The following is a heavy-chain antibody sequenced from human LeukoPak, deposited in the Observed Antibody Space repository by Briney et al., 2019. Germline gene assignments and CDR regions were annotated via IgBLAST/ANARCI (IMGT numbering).Heavy chain of an antibody. Sequence: SETLSLTCTVSGGSISRYYWSWIRQPPGKGLEWIGYVDDSGRTNYNPSLKSRVTISVATSKNQFSLKLISESAADTAVYYCARHGGAYSFDYWGQGTLVTVSS. CDR3: ARHGGAYSFDY. D-gene: IGHD2-21*01. J-gene: IGHJ4*02. V-gene: IGHV4-59*08. CDR1: GGSISRYY. CDR2: VDDSGRT.